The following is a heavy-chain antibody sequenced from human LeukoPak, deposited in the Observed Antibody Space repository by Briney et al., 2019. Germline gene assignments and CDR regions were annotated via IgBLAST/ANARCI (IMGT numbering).Heavy chain of an antibody. CDR3: AKDEGVVITGVFDY. Sequence: AGGSLRLSCAASGFTFDDYAMHWVRQAPGKGLEWVSGISWNSGSIGYADSVKGRFTISRDNAKNSLYLQMNSLRAEDTALYYCAKDEGVVITGVFDYWGQGTLVTVSS. D-gene: IGHD3-22*01. V-gene: IGHV3-9*01. CDR2: ISWNSGSI. CDR1: GFTFDDYA. J-gene: IGHJ4*02.